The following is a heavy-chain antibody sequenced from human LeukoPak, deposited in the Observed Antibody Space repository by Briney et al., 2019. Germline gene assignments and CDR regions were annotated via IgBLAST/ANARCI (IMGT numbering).Heavy chain of an antibody. J-gene: IGHJ4*02. V-gene: IGHV1-3*01. D-gene: IGHD3-10*01. CDR1: GYTFTSYA. CDR2: INAGNGNT. Sequence: ASVKVSCKASGYTFTSYAMHWVRQAPGQRLEWMGWINAGNGNTKYSQKFQGRVTITRDTSASTAYMELSSLRSEDTAVYYCARWDGSGSYYNSFDYWGQGTLVTVSS. CDR3: ARWDGSGSYYNSFDY.